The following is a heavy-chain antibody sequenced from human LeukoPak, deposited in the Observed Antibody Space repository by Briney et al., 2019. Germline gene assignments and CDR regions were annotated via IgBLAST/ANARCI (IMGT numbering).Heavy chain of an antibody. CDR2: ISAYNGNT. V-gene: IGHV1-18*01. CDR3: ARARIAVAGTGYYYYYMDV. J-gene: IGHJ6*03. CDR1: VYTFTSYG. D-gene: IGHD6-19*01. Sequence: GASVTVSCKASVYTFTSYGISWVRQAPGQGLEWMGWISAYNGNTNYAQKLQGRVTMTTDTSTSTAYMELRSLRSDDTADYYCARARIAVAGTGYYYYYMDVWGKGTTVTISS.